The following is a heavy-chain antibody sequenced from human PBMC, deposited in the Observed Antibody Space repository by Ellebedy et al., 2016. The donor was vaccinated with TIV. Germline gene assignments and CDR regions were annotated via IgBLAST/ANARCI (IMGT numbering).Heavy chain of an antibody. CDR3: ARTTRTYYYEMDV. J-gene: IGHJ6*02. D-gene: IGHD1-1*01. Sequence: ASVKVSCKASGYTFTSYFMHWVRQATGHGLEWMGWMNPNSSNTGYAQKFQGRVTMTRNTSINTAYMELSSLRSEDTAVYYCARTTRTYYYEMDVWGQGTTVTVS. V-gene: IGHV1-8*02. CDR1: GYTFTSYF. CDR2: MNPNSSNT.